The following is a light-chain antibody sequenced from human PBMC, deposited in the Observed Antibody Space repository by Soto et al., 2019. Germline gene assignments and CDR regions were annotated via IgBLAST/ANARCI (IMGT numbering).Light chain of an antibody. J-gene: IGLJ2*01. CDR2: EVS. V-gene: IGLV2-14*01. CDR3: SSYTSSSFVV. Sequence: QPVLTQPASVSGSPGQSITISCIGTSSDVGAYNYVSWYQHHPGKAPKLMIYEVSNRPSGVSNRFSGSKSGNTASLTISGLQAEDEAQYYCSSYTSSSFVVFGGGTKLTVL. CDR1: SSDVGAYNY.